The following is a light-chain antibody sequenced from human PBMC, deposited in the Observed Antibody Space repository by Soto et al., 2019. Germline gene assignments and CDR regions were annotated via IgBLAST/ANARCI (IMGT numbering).Light chain of an antibody. CDR2: GAS. J-gene: IGKJ1*01. V-gene: IGKV3-15*01. CDR1: QSVSSN. Sequence: IVMTQSPSTLSVSPGERATLSCGASQSVSSNLAWYQQKPGQAPRLLIYGASTRATGIPARFSGSGSGTEFTLTISSLQYEDFAVYYCQQYNNWHPWTFGQGTKVDIK. CDR3: QQYNNWHPWT.